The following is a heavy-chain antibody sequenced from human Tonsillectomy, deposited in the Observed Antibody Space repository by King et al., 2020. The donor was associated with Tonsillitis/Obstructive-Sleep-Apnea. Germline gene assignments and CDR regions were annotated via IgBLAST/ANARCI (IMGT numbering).Heavy chain of an antibody. CDR1: GGSISSGGYY. J-gene: IGHJ4*02. D-gene: IGHD2-2*01. V-gene: IGHV4-31*03. Sequence: VQLVESGPGLVKPSQTLSLTCTVSGGSISSGGYYWTWIRQHPGKGLQWSGYIYYSGSTYYNPSLKSRVTISVDTSKNQFSLKLSSVTAADTAVFYCARGRPLYCSSSSCYPGGSFDYWGQGTLVTVSS. CDR3: ARGRPLYCSSSSCYPGGSFDY. CDR2: IYYSGST.